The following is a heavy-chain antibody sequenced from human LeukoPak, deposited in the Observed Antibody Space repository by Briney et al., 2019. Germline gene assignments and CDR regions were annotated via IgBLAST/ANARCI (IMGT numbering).Heavy chain of an antibody. J-gene: IGHJ4*02. CDR1: GGTFSSYA. V-gene: IGHV1-69*01. Sequence: SVKVSCKASGGTFSSYAISWVRQAPGQGLEWMGGIIPIFGTANYAQKFQGRVTITADESTSTAYTELSSLRSEDTAVYYCARGRRIAVAGDRFDYWGQGTLVTVSS. CDR2: IIPIFGTA. D-gene: IGHD6-19*01. CDR3: ARGRRIAVAGDRFDY.